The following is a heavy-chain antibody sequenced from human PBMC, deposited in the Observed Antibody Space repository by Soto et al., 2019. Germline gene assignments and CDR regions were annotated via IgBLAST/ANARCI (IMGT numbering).Heavy chain of an antibody. V-gene: IGHV1-18*04. D-gene: IGHD6-6*01. J-gene: IGHJ5*02. CDR3: ARDQEYSTSGLYWFDL. CDR2: ISAYKGDT. Sequence: VQLVQSGAEVKKPGASVKVSCKASGYTFTSYGSPWVRQAPGQGLEWMGWISAYKGDTNYAPRLQGRVTMTTDTSTSTVYMELKSLKSDDTAVYYCARDQEYSTSGLYWFDLWGQGTLVTVSS. CDR1: GYTFTSYG.